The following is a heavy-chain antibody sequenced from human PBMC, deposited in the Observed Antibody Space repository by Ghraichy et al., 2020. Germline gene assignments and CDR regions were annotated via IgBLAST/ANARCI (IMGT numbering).Heavy chain of an antibody. CDR2: IYYSGST. D-gene: IGHD3-10*01. V-gene: IGHV4-59*01. J-gene: IGHJ6*02. Sequence: SETLSLTCTVSGGSISSYYWSWIRQPPGKGLEWIGYIYYSGSTNYNPSLKSRVTISVDTSKNQFSLKLSSVTAADTAVYYCARDAGYGSETYYYYYGMDVWGQGTTVTVSS. CDR3: ARDAGYGSETYYYYYGMDV. CDR1: GGSISSYY.